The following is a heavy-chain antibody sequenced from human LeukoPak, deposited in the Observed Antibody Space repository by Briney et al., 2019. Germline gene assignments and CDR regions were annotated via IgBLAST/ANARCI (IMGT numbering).Heavy chain of an antibody. D-gene: IGHD1-26*01. CDR2: IYYSGST. Sequence: SETLSLTCTVSGGSISSYYWSWIRQPPGKQLEWIGYIYYSGSTNYNPSLESRVTISVDTSKSQFSLELSSVTAADTAVYYCARHGGSRPPYFDYWGQGALVTVSS. CDR3: ARHGGSRPPYFDY. CDR1: GGSISSYY. J-gene: IGHJ4*02. V-gene: IGHV4-59*08.